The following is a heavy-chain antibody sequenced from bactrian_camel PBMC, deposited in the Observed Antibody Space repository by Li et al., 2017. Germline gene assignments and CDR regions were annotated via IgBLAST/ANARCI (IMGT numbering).Heavy chain of an antibody. CDR1: GYTFNTY. CDR2: IDTGDGST. Sequence: DVQLVESGGGSALAGGSVRLSCAASGYTFNTYSWFRQAPGQEREGVAAIDTGDGSTYYLNSVKGRFTISQDNAKNILYLQMNSLEPEDTAMYYCTASDSPILCAYNYWGQGTQVTV. CDR3: TASDSPILCAYNY. V-gene: IGHV3S40*01. J-gene: IGHJ4*01.